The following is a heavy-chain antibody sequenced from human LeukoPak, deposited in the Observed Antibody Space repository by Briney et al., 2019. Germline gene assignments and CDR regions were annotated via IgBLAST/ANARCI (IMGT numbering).Heavy chain of an antibody. D-gene: IGHD6-13*01. Sequence: PVASVKVSCKASGFTFSSSAIQWVRQTRGQRLEWIGWIVVGTGNTNYAQKLQERVTITRDMSTSTAYMELSSLRSEDTAVYYCAATISADTDYYGMDVWGQGTTVTVSS. V-gene: IGHV1-58*02. CDR2: IVVGTGNT. J-gene: IGHJ6*02. CDR1: GFTFSSSA. CDR3: AATISADTDYYGMDV.